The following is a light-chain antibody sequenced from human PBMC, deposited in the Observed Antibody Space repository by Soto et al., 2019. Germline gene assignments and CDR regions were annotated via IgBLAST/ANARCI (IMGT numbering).Light chain of an antibody. J-gene: IGKJ2*01. Sequence: DIVMTQSPDSLAVSLGERATINCKSSQGVSYTSNSKNLLAWYQQKPGQPPKLLIYWASTRESGVPDRFSGSGSGTDFTLTISSLQAEDVAVYYCHQYCNTPYTFGQGTKLEIK. CDR3: HQYCNTPYT. CDR1: QGVSYTSNSKNL. CDR2: WAS. V-gene: IGKV4-1*01.